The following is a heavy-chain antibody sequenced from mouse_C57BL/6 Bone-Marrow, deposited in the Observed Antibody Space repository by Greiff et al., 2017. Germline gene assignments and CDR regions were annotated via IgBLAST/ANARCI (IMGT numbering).Heavy chain of an antibody. Sequence: QVQLQQPGAELVKPGASVKLSCKASGYTFTSYWMHWVKQRPGRGLEWIGRIDPNSGGTKYNEKFKSKATLTVDKPSSTAYMPLSSLTSEDSAVYYCARWSTTVERAFDYWGQGTTLTVSS. CDR3: ARWSTTVERAFDY. CDR1: GYTFTSYW. V-gene: IGHV1-72*01. CDR2: IDPNSGGT. J-gene: IGHJ2*01. D-gene: IGHD1-1*01.